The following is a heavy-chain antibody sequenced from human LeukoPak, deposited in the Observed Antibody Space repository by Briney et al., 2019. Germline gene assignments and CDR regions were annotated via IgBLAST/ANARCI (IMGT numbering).Heavy chain of an antibody. D-gene: IGHD3-10*01. Sequence: GGSLRHSCVASGFSFSSYGIHWVRQAPGKGLEWVAVVPYDGSSQYADSVKGRFTISRDNSKNTLYLHIRSLRPDDTAIYFCCFGSGKGSYFDYWGQGTRVTVSS. V-gene: IGHV3-30*03. CDR1: GFSFSSYG. CDR2: VPYDGSSQ. CDR3: CFGSGKGSYFDY. J-gene: IGHJ4*02.